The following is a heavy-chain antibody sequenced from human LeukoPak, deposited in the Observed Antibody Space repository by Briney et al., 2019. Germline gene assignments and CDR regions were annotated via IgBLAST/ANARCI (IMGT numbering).Heavy chain of an antibody. Sequence: ASVKVSCKASGYTFTSYYMHWVRQAPGQGLEWMGIINPSGGSTSYAQKFQGRVTMTRDMSTSTVHMELSSLRSEDTAVYYCARDIGAYSSSPLFDYWGQGTLVTVSS. CDR1: GYTFTSYY. CDR2: INPSGGST. D-gene: IGHD6-6*01. V-gene: IGHV1-46*01. J-gene: IGHJ4*02. CDR3: ARDIGAYSSSPLFDY.